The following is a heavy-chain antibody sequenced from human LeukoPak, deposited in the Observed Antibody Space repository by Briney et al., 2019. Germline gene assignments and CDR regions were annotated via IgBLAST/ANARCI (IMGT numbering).Heavy chain of an antibody. D-gene: IGHD3-22*01. CDR3: ARGKRYYDSSGSPYFDY. J-gene: IGHJ4*02. V-gene: IGHV3-7*01. CDR1: GLTFSSYW. CDR2: IKQDGSEK. Sequence: GGSLRLSCAASGLTFSSYWMSWVRQAPGKGLEWVANIKQDGSEKYYVDSVKGRFTISRDNAKNSLYLQMNSLRAEDTAVYYCARGKRYYDSSGSPYFDYWGQGTLVTVSS.